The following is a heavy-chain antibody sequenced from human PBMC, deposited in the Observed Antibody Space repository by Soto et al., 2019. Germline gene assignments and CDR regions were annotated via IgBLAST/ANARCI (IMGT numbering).Heavy chain of an antibody. J-gene: IGHJ6*03. CDR3: ARVDCSGGSCYSYPKTYYYMDV. Sequence: GGSLRLSCAASGFTFSSYWMSWVRQAPGKGLEWVANIKQDGSEKYYVDSVKGRFTISRDNAKNSLHLQMNSLRAEDTAVYYCARVDCSGGSCYSYPKTYYYMDVWGKGTTVTVSS. D-gene: IGHD2-15*01. V-gene: IGHV3-7*01. CDR1: GFTFSSYW. CDR2: IKQDGSEK.